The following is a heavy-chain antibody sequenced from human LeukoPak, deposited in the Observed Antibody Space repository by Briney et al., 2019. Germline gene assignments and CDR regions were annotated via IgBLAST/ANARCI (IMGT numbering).Heavy chain of an antibody. CDR3: ARVSGITVTTDGWFDP. D-gene: IGHD4-17*01. J-gene: IGHJ5*02. V-gene: IGHV4-59*01. CDR2: IYYSGST. CDR1: GGSISSYY. Sequence: PSETLSLTCTVSGGSISSYYWSWIRQPPGKGLEWIGYIYYSGSTNCNPSLKSRVTISVDTSKNQFSLKLSSVTAADTAVYYCARVSGITVTTDGWFDPWGQGTLVTVSS.